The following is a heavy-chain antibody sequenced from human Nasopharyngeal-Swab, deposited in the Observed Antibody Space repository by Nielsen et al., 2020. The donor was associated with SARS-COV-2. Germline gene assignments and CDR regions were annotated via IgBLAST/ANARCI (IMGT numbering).Heavy chain of an antibody. D-gene: IGHD6-13*01. CDR3: ARGSIAAAQNNNWFDP. V-gene: IGHV1-69*13. CDR2: IIPIFGTA. J-gene: IGHJ5*02. Sequence: SVKVSCKASGGTFSSYAISWVRQAPGQGLEWMGEIIPIFGTANYAQKFQGRVTITADESTSTAYMELSSLRSEDTAVYYCARGSIAAAQNNNWFDPRGQGTLVTVSS. CDR1: GGTFSSYA.